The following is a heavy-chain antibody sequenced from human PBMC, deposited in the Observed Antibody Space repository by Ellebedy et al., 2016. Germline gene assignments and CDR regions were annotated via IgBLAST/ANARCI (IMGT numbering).Heavy chain of an antibody. CDR1: GFTFSSYA. D-gene: IGHD3-3*01. CDR2: ISGSGGST. V-gene: IGHV3-23*01. Sequence: GESLKISXAASGFTFSSYAMSWVRQAPGKGLEWVSAISGSGGSTYYADSVKGRFTISRDNSKNTLYLQMNSLRAEDTAVYYCAKDINDFWGGTPWFDPWGQGTLVTVSS. J-gene: IGHJ5*02. CDR3: AKDINDFWGGTPWFDP.